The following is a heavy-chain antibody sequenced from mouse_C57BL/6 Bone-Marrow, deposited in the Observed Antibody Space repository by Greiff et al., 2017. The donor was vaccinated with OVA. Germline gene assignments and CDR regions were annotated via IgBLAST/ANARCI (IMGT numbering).Heavy chain of an antibody. CDR2: IYIGTGYT. CDR1: GYTFTSYG. Sequence: DVKLVESGAELVRPGSSVKMSCKTSGYTFTSYGINWVKQRPGQGLEWIGYIYIGTGYTEYNEKFKGKATLTSDTSSSTAYMQLSSLTSEDSAIDFCARDETGKGDYWGQGTSVTVSS. D-gene: IGHD4-1*01. CDR3: ARDETGKGDY. J-gene: IGHJ4*01. V-gene: IGHV1-58*01.